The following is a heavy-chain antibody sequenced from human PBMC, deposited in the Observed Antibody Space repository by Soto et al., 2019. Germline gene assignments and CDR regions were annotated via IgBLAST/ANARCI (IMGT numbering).Heavy chain of an antibody. Sequence: SSETLSLTCTVSGGSISSYYWSWIRQPPGKGLEWIGYIYYSGSTNYNPSLKSRVTISVDTSKNQFSLKLSSVTAADTAVYYCARDWRYCSGGSCYYYYGMDVWGQGTTVTVSS. D-gene: IGHD2-15*01. CDR2: IYYSGST. CDR1: GGSISSYY. CDR3: ARDWRYCSGGSCYYYYGMDV. J-gene: IGHJ6*02. V-gene: IGHV4-59*01.